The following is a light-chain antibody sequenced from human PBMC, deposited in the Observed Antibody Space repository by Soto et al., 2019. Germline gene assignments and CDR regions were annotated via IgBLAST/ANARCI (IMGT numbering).Light chain of an antibody. J-gene: IGKJ4*01. CDR3: QNYDGAPLT. V-gene: IGKV1-27*01. CDR1: HGIGTF. CDR2: GAS. Sequence: DIQMTQSPSSLSASIGDRVTITCRASHGIGTFLAWYQQKPGKGPNLLIHGASTLHSGVPSRFSGSGSGTDFTLTISSLQPEDVASYFCQNYDGAPLTFGGGTTVEIK.